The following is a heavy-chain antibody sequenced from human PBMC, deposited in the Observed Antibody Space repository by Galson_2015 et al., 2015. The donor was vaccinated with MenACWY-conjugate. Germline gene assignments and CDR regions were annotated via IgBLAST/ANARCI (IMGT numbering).Heavy chain of an antibody. CDR2: IYPGDSET. Sequence: QSGAEVKKPGESLKISFKGSGYTFTSYWLAWVRQMPGKGLDWMGIIYPGDSETRYSPSFQGQVTISTDKSISTASLQWSSLKASDTAMYYCARLWCIAGSCCSPAFDIWGQGTRVHVSS. CDR1: GYTFTSYW. J-gene: IGHJ3*02. CDR3: ARLWCIAGSCCSPAFDI. V-gene: IGHV5-51*01. D-gene: IGHD2-15*01.